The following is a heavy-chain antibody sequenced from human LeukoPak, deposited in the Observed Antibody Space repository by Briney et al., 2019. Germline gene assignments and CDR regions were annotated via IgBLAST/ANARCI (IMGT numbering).Heavy chain of an antibody. CDR2: LYNTGNT. J-gene: IGHJ4*02. V-gene: IGHV3-53*01. CDR1: GFTVNSNY. D-gene: IGHD6-13*01. CDR3: AGLTADGRLYLVD. Sequence: PGGSLRLSCAASGFTVNSNYLSWVRQAPGKGLEWVSTLYNTGNTYYANSVKGRFSISRDNSKNTLFLQMNSLRAEDTAVYYCAGLTADGRLYLVDWGPGTLVTVSS.